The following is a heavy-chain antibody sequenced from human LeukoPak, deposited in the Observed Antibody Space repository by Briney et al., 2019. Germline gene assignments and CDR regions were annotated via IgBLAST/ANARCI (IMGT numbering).Heavy chain of an antibody. CDR1: GGSFSGYY. V-gene: IGHV4-34*01. D-gene: IGHD3-9*01. Sequence: SETLSLTCAVYGGSFSGYYWSWIRQPPGKGLEWIGEINHSGSTNYNPSLKSRITISVDTSKNQFSLKVISVTAADTAVYYCARFLAGTRHFHFYYYMDVWGKGTTVTISS. CDR2: INHSGST. CDR3: ARFLAGTRHFHFYYYMDV. J-gene: IGHJ6*03.